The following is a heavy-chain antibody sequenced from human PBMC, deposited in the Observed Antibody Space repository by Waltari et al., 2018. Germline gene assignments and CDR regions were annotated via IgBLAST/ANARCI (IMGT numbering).Heavy chain of an antibody. CDR3: ARGVRGVVIAHYYYYMDV. CDR2: IYTSGST. J-gene: IGHJ6*03. Sequence: QVQLQESGPGLVKPSETLSLTCTVSGGSISSYYWSWIRQPAGKGLEWIGRIYTSGSTTYNPSLKSRVTMSVDTSKNQFSLKLSSVTAADTAVYYCARGVRGVVIAHYYYYMDVWGKGTTVTISS. D-gene: IGHD2-21*01. CDR1: GGSISSYY. V-gene: IGHV4-4*07.